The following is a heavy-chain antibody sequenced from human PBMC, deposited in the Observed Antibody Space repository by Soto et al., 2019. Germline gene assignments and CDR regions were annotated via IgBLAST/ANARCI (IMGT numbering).Heavy chain of an antibody. J-gene: IGHJ1*01. CDR2: INPHNGNT. CDR1: GYTFNTYG. CDR3: ARDVGENCSATRCYGGYS. D-gene: IGHD2-2*01. V-gene: IGHV1-18*01. Sequence: ASVKVSCKASGYTFNTYGISWVGQAPGQGLEWMGWINPHNGNTDLALQFQGRVTLTKDISRSTAYMELRSLRSDDTALYYCARDVGENCSATRCYGGYSWGQ.